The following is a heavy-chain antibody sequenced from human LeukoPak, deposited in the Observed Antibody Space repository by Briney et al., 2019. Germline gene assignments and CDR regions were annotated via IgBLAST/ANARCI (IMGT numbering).Heavy chain of an antibody. D-gene: IGHD3-3*01. V-gene: IGHV4-31*11. CDR2: IYYSGST. CDR3: ARVEKTRFDY. CDR1: GGSISSSNW. J-gene: IGHJ4*02. Sequence: SSETLSLTCAVSGGSISSSNWWSWVRQHPGKGLEWIGYIYYSGSTYYNPSLKSRVTISVDTSKNQFSLKLSSVTAADTAVYYCARVEKTRFDYWGQGTLVTVSS.